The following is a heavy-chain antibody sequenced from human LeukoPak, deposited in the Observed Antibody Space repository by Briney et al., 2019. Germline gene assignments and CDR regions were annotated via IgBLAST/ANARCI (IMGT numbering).Heavy chain of an antibody. J-gene: IGHJ4*02. Sequence: GGSLRLSCAASGFTFSSYAMHWVRQAPGKGLEWVALISYDGSNKNYADSVKGRLTISRDISKNTLYVQMNSLRPEDTAVYYCARGASRDYYDSSGYYPDYWGQGTLVTVSS. CDR3: ARGASRDYYDSSGYYPDY. CDR1: GFTFSSYA. D-gene: IGHD3-22*01. CDR2: ISYDGSNK. V-gene: IGHV3-30*04.